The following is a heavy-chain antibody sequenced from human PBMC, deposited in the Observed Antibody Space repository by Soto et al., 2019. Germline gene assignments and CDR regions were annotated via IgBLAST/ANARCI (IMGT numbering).Heavy chain of an antibody. CDR2: INHSGST. V-gene: IGHV4-34*01. J-gene: IGHJ6*03. CDR3: AREMVRGVDYMDV. CDR1: GGSFSGYY. D-gene: IGHD3-10*01. Sequence: SETLSLTCAVYGGSFSGYYWSWIRQPPGKGLEWIGEINHSGSTNYNPSLKSRVTISVDTSKNQFSLKLSSVTAADTAVYYCAREMVRGVDYMDVWGKGTTVTVSS.